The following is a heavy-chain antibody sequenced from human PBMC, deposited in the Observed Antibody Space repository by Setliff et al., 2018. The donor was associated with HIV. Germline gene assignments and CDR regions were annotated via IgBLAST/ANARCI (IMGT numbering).Heavy chain of an antibody. CDR1: EYIFANYA. Sequence: ASVKVSCKASEYIFANYAMNWVRQAPGQSLEWMGWINAGNGNTKYSQKFQGRVTITRDTSASTAYMELSSLRSEDTAVYYCASIDCGGDCYSYYYYGMDVWGQGTTVTVSS. CDR2: INAGNGNT. J-gene: IGHJ6*02. V-gene: IGHV1-3*01. D-gene: IGHD2-21*02. CDR3: ASIDCGGDCYSYYYYGMDV.